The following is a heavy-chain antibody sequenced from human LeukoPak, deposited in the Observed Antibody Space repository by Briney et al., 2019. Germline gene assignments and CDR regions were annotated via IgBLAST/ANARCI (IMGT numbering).Heavy chain of an antibody. CDR1: RFIFRDFS. Sequence: GGSLRLSCLVSRFIFRDFSMSWVRQAPGKGLEWVAKMNEYGSEIFYVDSVKGRFTISRDNGKNSLYLQMNRLRAEDTAVYYCASQVLWGQGTLVTVSS. CDR3: ASQVL. CDR2: MNEYGSEI. V-gene: IGHV3-7*01. J-gene: IGHJ4*02. D-gene: IGHD2-8*01.